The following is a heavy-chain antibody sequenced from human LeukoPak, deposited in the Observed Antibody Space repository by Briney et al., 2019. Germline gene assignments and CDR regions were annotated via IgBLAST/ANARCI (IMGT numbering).Heavy chain of an antibody. CDR3: ATSETTHDAFDI. V-gene: IGHV3-23*01. CDR1: GFTFTTFA. Sequence: GRSLRLSCAASGFTFTTFAMSWVRPAPGKGLGWVSTMGGRGGSTYYADSAKGRYTISRDNSKNALYLQMNSLRAEDTAVYYCATSETTHDAFDILGQGTMVTVSS. J-gene: IGHJ3*02. CDR2: MGGRGGST. D-gene: IGHD4-17*01.